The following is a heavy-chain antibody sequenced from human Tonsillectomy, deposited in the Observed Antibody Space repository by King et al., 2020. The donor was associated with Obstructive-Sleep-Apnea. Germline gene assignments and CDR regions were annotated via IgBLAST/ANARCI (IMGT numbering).Heavy chain of an antibody. CDR2: INPSGGST. V-gene: IGHV1-46*01. CDR3: AIRGVNYDSSDYEDY. CDR1: GYTFTSYY. Sequence: QLVQSGAEVKKPGASVKVSCKASGYTFTSYYMHWVRQAPGQGLEWMGIINPSGGSTSYAQKFQGRVTMTRDTSTRTVYMELSSLRSEDTAVYYCAIRGVNYDSSDYEDYWGQGTLVTVSS. D-gene: IGHD3-22*01. J-gene: IGHJ4*02.